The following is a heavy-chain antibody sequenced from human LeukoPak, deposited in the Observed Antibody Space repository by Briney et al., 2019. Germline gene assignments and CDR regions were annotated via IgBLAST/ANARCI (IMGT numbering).Heavy chain of an antibody. D-gene: IGHD5-18*01. V-gene: IGHV3-23*01. Sequence: GGSLRLSCAASGFIFSSYAMSWVRQAPGKGLEWVSAISGSGGSTYYADSVKGRFTISRDNSKNTLYLQMNSLRAEDTAVYYCAREYSYGSVGYWGQGTLVTVSS. CDR3: AREYSYGSVGY. CDR1: GFIFSSYA. J-gene: IGHJ4*02. CDR2: ISGSGGST.